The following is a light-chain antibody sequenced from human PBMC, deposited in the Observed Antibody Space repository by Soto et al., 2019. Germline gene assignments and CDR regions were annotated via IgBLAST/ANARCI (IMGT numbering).Light chain of an antibody. Sequence: PGERATLSCRASQSVGIYLAWYQQKPGQAPRLLIFDASKRDTGIXXXXSGSGSGTDFTXTITSLESEDFAVYYCQQRSSWPLTFGGGTKVENK. CDR1: QSVGIY. V-gene: IGKV3-11*01. J-gene: IGKJ4*01. CDR3: QQRSSWPLT. CDR2: DAS.